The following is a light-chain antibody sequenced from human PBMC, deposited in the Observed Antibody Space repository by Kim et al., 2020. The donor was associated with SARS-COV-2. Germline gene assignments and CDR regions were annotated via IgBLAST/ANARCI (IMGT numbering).Light chain of an antibody. CDR2: RDN. J-gene: IGLJ1*01. V-gene: IGLV3-9*01. CDR1: NIESKN. CDR3: QVWDSSTYV. Sequence: SVALGQTARITCGGHNIESKNVHWYQQKPGQAPVLVIHRDNNRPSGIPERFSGSNAGNTATLTISRAQAGDEADYYCQVWDSSTYVFGTGTKVTVL.